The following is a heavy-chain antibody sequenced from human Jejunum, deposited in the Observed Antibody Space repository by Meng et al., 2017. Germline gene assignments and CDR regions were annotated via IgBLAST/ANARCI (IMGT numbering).Heavy chain of an antibody. Sequence: VLLRWSCPGQLMPSGTLSVTCACSGSSCSGRSCYWTWIRQPTGKGLDGSWYVFDSGSTKYNPSLSSRVTKSAYTSKNQFSRGMSSVTAADTAVYYCATDVYGYGLAYLNYWGQGSLVTVSS. CDR1: GSSCSGRSCY. V-gene: IGHV4-61*10. D-gene: IGHD5/OR15-5a*01. J-gene: IGHJ4*02. CDR3: ATDVYGYGLAYLNY. CDR2: VFDSGST.